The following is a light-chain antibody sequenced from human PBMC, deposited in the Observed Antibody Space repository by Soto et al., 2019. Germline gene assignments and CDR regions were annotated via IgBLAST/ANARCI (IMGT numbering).Light chain of an antibody. CDR1: SSDVGAYNY. J-gene: IGLJ1*01. Sequence: ALAQPASVSGSPGQSITISCTGTSSDVGAYNYDSWYQQYPGEAPTVIIYDVSHRPAGVSNRFSGSKSGNTASLTISGLQTQDEADYYCSSYTSATTYVFGTGTKVTVL. CDR2: DVS. V-gene: IGLV2-14*01. CDR3: SSYTSATTYV.